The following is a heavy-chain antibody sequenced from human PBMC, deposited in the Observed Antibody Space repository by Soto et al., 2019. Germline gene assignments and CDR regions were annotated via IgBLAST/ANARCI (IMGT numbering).Heavy chain of an antibody. J-gene: IGHJ4*02. Sequence: SSVKVSCKASGYTFTSYAMQXVRQAPGKRLEWMGWINAGNGNTKYSQKFQGRVTITRDTSASTAYMELSSLRSEDTAVYYCARAPGGPGIAEYWGQGTLVTVSS. D-gene: IGHD6-13*01. CDR3: ARAPGGPGIAEY. CDR2: INAGNGNT. V-gene: IGHV1-3*01. CDR1: GYTFTSYA.